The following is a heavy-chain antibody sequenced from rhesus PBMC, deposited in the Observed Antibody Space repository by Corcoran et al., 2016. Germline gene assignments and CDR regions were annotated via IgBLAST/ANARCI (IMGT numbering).Heavy chain of an antibody. Sequence: EVQLVQSGAEVKRPGESLRISCKTAGYSFTGSWISWVRQMPGKGLEWMGMIYPGDSDTRYSQSFQGQCTISADKPIRTAYLQWSRLNASDTATYYCAKDNPGWTGYYFYWGQGVLVTVSS. CDR1: GYSFTGSW. V-gene: IGHV5-43*01. D-gene: IGHD3-3*01. CDR3: AKDNPGWTGYYFY. CDR2: IYPGDSDT. J-gene: IGHJ4*01.